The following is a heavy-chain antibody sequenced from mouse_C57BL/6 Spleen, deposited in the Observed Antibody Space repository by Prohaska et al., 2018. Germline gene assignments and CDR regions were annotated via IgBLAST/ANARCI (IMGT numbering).Heavy chain of an antibody. D-gene: IGHD2-4*01. CDR1: FTDYY. Sequence: FTDYYMNWVKQSHGKSLEWIGDINPNNGGTSYNQKFKGKATLTVDKSSSTAYMERRSLTSEDSAVYYCARIYYDYDGFAYWGQGTLVTVSA. J-gene: IGHJ3*01. CDR3: ARIYYDYDGFAY. V-gene: IGHV1-26*01. CDR2: INPNNGGT.